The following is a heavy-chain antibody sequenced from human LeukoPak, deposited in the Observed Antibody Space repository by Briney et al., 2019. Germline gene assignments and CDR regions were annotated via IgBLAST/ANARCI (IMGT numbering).Heavy chain of an antibody. J-gene: IGHJ4*02. D-gene: IGHD3-22*01. V-gene: IGHV3-23*01. CDR2: ISGSGGSA. CDR1: GFTSSNYA. Sequence: GGSLRLSCAASGFTSSNYAMSWVRQAPGKGLEWVSGISGSGGSASYADSVKGRFTISRDNSKTTLFLQMNSLRAADTAIYYCAKDAIGDSSGHYWWEFDYRGQGTLVTVSS. CDR3: AKDAIGDSSGHYWWEFDY.